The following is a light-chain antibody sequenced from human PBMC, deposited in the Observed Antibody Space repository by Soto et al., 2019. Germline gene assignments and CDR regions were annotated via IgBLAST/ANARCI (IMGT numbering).Light chain of an antibody. CDR2: LNSDGSH. CDR1: SGHSSYA. V-gene: IGLV4-69*01. CDR3: QTWGTGIHYV. Sequence: QAVVTQSPSASASLGASVKLTCTLSSGHSSYAIAWHQQQPEKGPRYLMKLNSDGSHSKGDGIPDRFSGSSSGAERYLTSSRLQCGDEADYYCQTWGTGIHYVFGTGTKLTVL. J-gene: IGLJ1*01.